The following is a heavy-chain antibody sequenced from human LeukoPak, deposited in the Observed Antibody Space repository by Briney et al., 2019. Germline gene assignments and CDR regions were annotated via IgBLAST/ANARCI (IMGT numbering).Heavy chain of an antibody. CDR2: INPSGGST. CDR1: GYTFTSYY. CDR3: ARDRXGXKPPYGDYVLXXYMDV. D-gene: IGHD4-17*01. V-gene: IGHV1-46*01. J-gene: IGHJ6*03. Sequence: ASVKVSCKASGYTFTSYYMHWVRQAPGQGLEWMGIINPSGGSTSYAQKFQGRVTMTRDTSTSTVYMELSSLRSEDTAVYYCARDRXGXKPPYGDYVLXXYMDVWGKXXXVXXSS.